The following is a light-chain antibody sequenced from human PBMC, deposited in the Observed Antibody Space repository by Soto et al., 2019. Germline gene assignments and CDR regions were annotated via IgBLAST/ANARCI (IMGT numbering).Light chain of an antibody. CDR3: QQYGTSPPGT. CDR2: DAS. CDR1: QSVSSY. V-gene: IGKV3-11*01. Sequence: EIVLTQSPATLSLSPGERATLSWRASQSVSSYLAWYQQKPGQAPRLLIYDASNRATGIPARFSGSGSGTDFTLTISRLEPEDFAVYYCQQYGTSPPGTFGQGTKVDIK. J-gene: IGKJ1*01.